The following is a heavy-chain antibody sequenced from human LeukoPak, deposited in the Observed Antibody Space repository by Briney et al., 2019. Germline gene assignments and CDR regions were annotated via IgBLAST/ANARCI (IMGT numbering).Heavy chain of an antibody. J-gene: IGHJ6*03. D-gene: IGHD2-2*01. CDR1: GYTFTSYG. V-gene: IGHV1-18*01. Sequence: ASVKVSCKASGYTFTSYGISWVRQAPGQGLEWMGWISAYNGNTNYAQRLQGRVIMTTDTSTSTAYMELRSLRSDDTAVYYCARLPSSTSYYMDVWGKGTTVTVSS. CDR3: ARLPSSTSYYMDV. CDR2: ISAYNGNT.